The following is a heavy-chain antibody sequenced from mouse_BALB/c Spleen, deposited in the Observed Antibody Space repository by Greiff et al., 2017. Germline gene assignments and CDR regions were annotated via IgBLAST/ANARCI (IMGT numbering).Heavy chain of an antibody. D-gene: IGHD1-2*01. CDR3: ARETTATRSAMDY. Sequence: QVQLKQSGPGLVAPSQSLSITCTVSGFSLTGYGVNWVRQPPGKGLEWLGMIWGDGSTDYNSALKSRLSISKDNSKSQVFLKMNSLQTDDTARYYCARETTATRSAMDYWGQGTSVTVSS. J-gene: IGHJ4*01. CDR2: IWGDGST. V-gene: IGHV2-6-7*01. CDR1: GFSLTGYG.